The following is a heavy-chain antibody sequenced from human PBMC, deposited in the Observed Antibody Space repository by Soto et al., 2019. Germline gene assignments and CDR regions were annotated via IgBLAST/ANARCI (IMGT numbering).Heavy chain of an antibody. CDR3: ARDSSGYYWFDP. CDR1: GFSISSGYF. D-gene: IGHD3-22*01. V-gene: IGHV4-38-2*02. Sequence: SETLSLTCAVSGFSISSGYFWGWIRQPPGKGPEWLGSIYHSGTTYYNPSVKGRVTISVDTSKNQFSLKMSSVTAADTAVYYCARDSSGYYWFDPWGQGXLVTVSS. J-gene: IGHJ5*02. CDR2: IYHSGTT.